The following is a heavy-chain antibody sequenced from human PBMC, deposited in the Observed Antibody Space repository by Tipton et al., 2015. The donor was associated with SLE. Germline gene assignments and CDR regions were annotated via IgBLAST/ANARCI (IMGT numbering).Heavy chain of an antibody. V-gene: IGHV4-59*01. CDR2: IYYSGST. CDR3: ATAVGVTSAFDI. CDR1: GGSISSYY. D-gene: IGHD1-26*01. J-gene: IGHJ3*02. Sequence: TLSLTCTVSGGSISSYYWSWIRQPPGKGLEWIGYIYYSGSTNYNPSLKSRVTTSVDTSKNQFSLKLSSVTAADTAVYYCATAVGVTSAFDIWGQGTMVTVSS.